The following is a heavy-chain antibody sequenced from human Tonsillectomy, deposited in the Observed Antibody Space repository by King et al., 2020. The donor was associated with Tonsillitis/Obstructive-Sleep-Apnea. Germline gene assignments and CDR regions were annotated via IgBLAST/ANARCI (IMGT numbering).Heavy chain of an antibody. D-gene: IGHD1-1*01. J-gene: IGHJ4*02. V-gene: IGHV3-23*04. CDR2: ISGSGDTT. CDR1: GFTFHNYA. Sequence: VQLVESGGGLVQPGGSLRLSCAASGFTFHNYAIIWVRQAPGKGLEYVSFISGSGDTTFYADSVKGRFTISRDNSRNTLYLQMNSLRGEDTADYYCAEGPTGIMRGYFDAWGLGTLVTVSS. CDR3: AEGPTGIMRGYFDA.